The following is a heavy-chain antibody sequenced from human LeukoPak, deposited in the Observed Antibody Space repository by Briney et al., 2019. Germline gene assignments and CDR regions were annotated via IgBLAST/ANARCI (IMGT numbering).Heavy chain of an antibody. Sequence: ASVKVSCKASGYTFTSYYMHWVRQAPGQGLEWMGIINPSGGSTSYAQKFQGRVTMTRDTSTCTVYMELSSLRSEDTAVYYCASYRAALPSPYYYGMDVWGQGTTVTVSS. J-gene: IGHJ6*02. CDR2: INPSGGST. CDR1: GYTFTSYY. V-gene: IGHV1-46*01. CDR3: ASYRAALPSPYYYGMDV. D-gene: IGHD6-6*01.